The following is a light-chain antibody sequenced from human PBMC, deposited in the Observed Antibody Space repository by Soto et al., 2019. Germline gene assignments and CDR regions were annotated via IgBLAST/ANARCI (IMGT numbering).Light chain of an antibody. CDR3: SSYTRSSTLVV. CDR1: SSDVGGYNY. J-gene: IGLJ2*01. CDR2: DVS. V-gene: IGLV2-14*01. Sequence: QSALTQPACGSGSPGQSITSSCTGTSSDVGGYNYVSWYQQHPGKSRKLMIYDVSNRPSGVSNRFSGSKSGNTASLTISGLQAEEDAEYYCSSYTRSSTLVVFGGGTQLTVL.